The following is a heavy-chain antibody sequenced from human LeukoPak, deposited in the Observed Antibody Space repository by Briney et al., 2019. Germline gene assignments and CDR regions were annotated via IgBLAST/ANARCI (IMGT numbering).Heavy chain of an antibody. Sequence: ASVKVSCKASGYTFTSYGISWVRQAPGQGLEWMEWISAYNGNTNYAQKLQGRVTMTTDTSTSTAYMELRSLRSDDTAVYYCARATYYYDSSGYHDAFDIWGQGTMVTVSS. V-gene: IGHV1-18*01. J-gene: IGHJ3*02. D-gene: IGHD3-22*01. CDR2: ISAYNGNT. CDR3: ARATYYYDSSGYHDAFDI. CDR1: GYTFTSYG.